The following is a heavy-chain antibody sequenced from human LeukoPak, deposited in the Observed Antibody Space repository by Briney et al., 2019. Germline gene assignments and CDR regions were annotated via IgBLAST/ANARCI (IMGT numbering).Heavy chain of an antibody. Sequence: PGGSLRLSCAASGFTFSDYYMSWIRQAPGKRLEWVSYITSSGSTIYYADSVKGRFTISRDNAKNALNLQMNSLRAEDTAVYYCARMRAAAGTRNYYYYMDVWGKGTTVTISS. D-gene: IGHD6-13*01. J-gene: IGHJ6*03. CDR2: ITSSGSTI. CDR3: ARMRAAAGTRNYYYYMDV. V-gene: IGHV3-11*01. CDR1: GFTFSDYY.